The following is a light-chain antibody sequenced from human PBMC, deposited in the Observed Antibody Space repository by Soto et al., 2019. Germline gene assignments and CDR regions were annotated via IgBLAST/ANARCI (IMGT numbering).Light chain of an antibody. CDR2: DDS. CDR3: QVWDSSTDHYV. Sequence: SYELTQPHSVSVATGQTGPRITCGGNNIGSNSAHWYQQKPGQAPVVVVFDDSDRPSGIPERFSGSNSGNTATLTISRVEAGDEADYYCQVWDSSTDHYVFGSGTKVTVL. J-gene: IGLJ1*01. CDR1: NIGSNS. V-gene: IGLV3-21*02.